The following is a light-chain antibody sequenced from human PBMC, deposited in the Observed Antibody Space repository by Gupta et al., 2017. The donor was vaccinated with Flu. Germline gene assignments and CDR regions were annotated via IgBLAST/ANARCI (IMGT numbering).Light chain of an antibody. CDR3: QQLSTYPLT. Sequence: QLPLSPSFLSVSVGDRVTVTCRASQSSNNHLAWYQHKPGKAPTLLMYAASTLQSGIPARFSGSGSGTEFTLTISSLKPEDSAIYYCQQLSTYPLTLGPGTKVEVK. CDR1: QSSNNH. J-gene: IGKJ3*01. V-gene: IGKV1-9*01. CDR2: AAS.